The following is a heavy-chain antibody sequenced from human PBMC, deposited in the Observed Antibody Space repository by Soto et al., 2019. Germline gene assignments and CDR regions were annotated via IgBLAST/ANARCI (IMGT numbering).Heavy chain of an antibody. J-gene: IGHJ6*02. D-gene: IGHD3-16*01. Sequence: GSLRLSCAASGFTFSSYSMNWVRQAPGKGLEWVSYISSSSSTIYYADSVKGRFTISRDNAKNSLYLQMNSLRGEDTAVYYCARNKFDDYACLDVWGQGTTVTVSS. CDR3: ARNKFDDYACLDV. CDR2: ISSSSSTI. V-gene: IGHV3-48*01. CDR1: GFTFSSYS.